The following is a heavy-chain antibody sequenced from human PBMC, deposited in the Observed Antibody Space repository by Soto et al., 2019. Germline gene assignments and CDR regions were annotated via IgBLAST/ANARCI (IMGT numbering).Heavy chain of an antibody. V-gene: IGHV4-30-4*01. CDR2: IYYSGST. CDR3: ARDSAAGTGLGYYYYGMDV. CDR1: GGSISSGDYY. D-gene: IGHD6-13*01. Sequence: SETLSLTYTVSGGSISSGDYYWSWIRQPPGKGLEWIGYIYYSGSTYYNPSLKSRVTISVDTSKNQFSLKLSSVTAADTAVYYCARDSAAGTGLGYYYYGMDVWGQGTTVTVSS. J-gene: IGHJ6*02.